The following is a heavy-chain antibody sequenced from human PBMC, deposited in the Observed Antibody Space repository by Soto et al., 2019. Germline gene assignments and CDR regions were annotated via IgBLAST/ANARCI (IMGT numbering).Heavy chain of an antibody. CDR2: ITPFNGNT. J-gene: IGHJ6*02. D-gene: IGHD6-13*01. CDR1: GYTFTYRY. V-gene: IGHV1-45*02. Sequence: GGSVEVSCKASGYTFTYRYLRWVLQAPGQALEWMGWITPFNGNTNYAQKLQDRVTITRDRSMSTAYMELSSLRSEDTAMYYCASSKWQQLALDVWGQGTTVTVSS. CDR3: ASSKWQQLALDV.